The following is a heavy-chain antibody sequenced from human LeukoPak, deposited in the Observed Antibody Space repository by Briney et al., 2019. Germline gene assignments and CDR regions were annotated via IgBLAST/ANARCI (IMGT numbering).Heavy chain of an antibody. D-gene: IGHD3-22*01. V-gene: IGHV1-2*02. Sequence: ASVKVSCKASGYTFTGYYIHWVRQAPGQGLEWMGWINPNSGGTKYAQKFQGRVTMTRDTSTSTVYMELNSLRSEDTAVYYCARAETGLYDSSGYYYHFDYWGQGTLVTVSS. CDR1: GYTFTGYY. CDR3: ARAETGLYDSSGYYYHFDY. CDR2: INPNSGGT. J-gene: IGHJ4*02.